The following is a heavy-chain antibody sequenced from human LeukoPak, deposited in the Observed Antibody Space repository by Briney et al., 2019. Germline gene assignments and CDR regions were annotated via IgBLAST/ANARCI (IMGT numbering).Heavy chain of an antibody. CDR2: VKEGGSDK. J-gene: IGHJ4*02. V-gene: IGHV3-7*02. CDR1: GFTFSASW. CDR3: AKAKIGYSSGWDH. Sequence: GGSLRLSCAASGFTFSASWMTWVLQAPGKGLEWVATVKEGGSDKYYVDSVKGRFTISRDNAKNSLYLQMNSLRDEDTAVYYCAKAKIGYSSGWDHWGQGTLVTVSS. D-gene: IGHD6-19*01.